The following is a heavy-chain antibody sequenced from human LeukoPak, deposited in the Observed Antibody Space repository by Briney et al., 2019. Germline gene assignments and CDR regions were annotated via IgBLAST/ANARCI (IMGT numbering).Heavy chain of an antibody. CDR3: ARDDMVRGVYFDY. Sequence: GGSLRLSCAASGFTFNTYWMHWVRQAPGKGLVWVSRINSDGSSTSYADSVKGRFTISRDNAKNSLYLQMNSLRAEDTAVYYCARDDMVRGVYFDYWGQGTLVTVSS. CDR2: INSDGSST. CDR1: GFTFNTYW. D-gene: IGHD3-10*01. V-gene: IGHV3-74*01. J-gene: IGHJ4*02.